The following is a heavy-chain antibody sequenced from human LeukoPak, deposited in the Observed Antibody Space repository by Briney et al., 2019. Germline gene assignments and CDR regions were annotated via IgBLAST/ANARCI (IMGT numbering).Heavy chain of an antibody. CDR1: GFTSRSYA. J-gene: IGHJ3*02. D-gene: IGHD2/OR15-2a*01. V-gene: IGHV3-48*03. Sequence: GGSLRLSCAASGFTSRSYALNWVRQAPGRGLVWASYISSSGDTTYYADSVKGRFTISRDNAKNSQFLQMNSLRAEDTALYYCARDPEYEYAFDIWGQGTMVTVSS. CDR2: ISSSGDTT. CDR3: ARDPEYEYAFDI.